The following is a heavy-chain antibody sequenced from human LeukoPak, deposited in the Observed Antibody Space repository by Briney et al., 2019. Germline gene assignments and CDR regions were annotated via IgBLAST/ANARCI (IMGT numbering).Heavy chain of an antibody. J-gene: IGHJ4*02. V-gene: IGHV4-59*01. CDR3: ARGAGWWSH. Sequence: PSQTLSLTCSVSGGSMSSYNWSWLRQPPREGPEWIGYTTYSGGTNYNPSLKSRVTISVDTSKNHFSLKLSSVTAADTAVYYCARGAGWWSHWGQGTLVTVSS. CDR1: GGSMSSYN. D-gene: IGHD6-19*01. CDR2: TTYSGGT.